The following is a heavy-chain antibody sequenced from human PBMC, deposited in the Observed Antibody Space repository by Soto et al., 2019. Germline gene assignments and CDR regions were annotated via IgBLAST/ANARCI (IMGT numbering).Heavy chain of an antibody. Sequence: QVQLVQSGAEVKKPGASVKVSCKASGYTFTNSGFSWVRQAPGQGLEWVGWIRVNNGDTHYAQKLQGRVTMTTDTSTSTAFMELRSLRSDDTAVYYCARDLGYSDFGVHYWGQGTLITVFS. D-gene: IGHD5-18*01. CDR1: GYTFTNSG. CDR2: IRVNNGDT. V-gene: IGHV1-18*01. CDR3: ARDLGYSDFGVHY. J-gene: IGHJ4*02.